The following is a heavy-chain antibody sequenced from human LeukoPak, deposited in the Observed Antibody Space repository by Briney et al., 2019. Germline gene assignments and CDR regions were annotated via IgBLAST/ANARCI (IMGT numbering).Heavy chain of an antibody. CDR3: ARGRSYTCRGVTCYCEGDY. D-gene: IGHD3-10*01. J-gene: IGHJ4*02. CDR1: GYTFTNHN. V-gene: IGHV1-2*02. Sequence: ASVKVSCKASGYTFTNHNINWVRQAPGQGLGGMGWIDQKSGDTNLARRFQGRVTMTRDTAISTACMELSRLRSDDTAVYYCARGRSYTCRGVTCYCEGDYWGQGTLVTASS. CDR2: IDQKSGDT.